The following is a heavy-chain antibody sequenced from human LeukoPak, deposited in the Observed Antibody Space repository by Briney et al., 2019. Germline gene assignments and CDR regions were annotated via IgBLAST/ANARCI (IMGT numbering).Heavy chain of an antibody. CDR1: GFTLSSYE. Sequence: GGSPRLSCAASGFTLSSYEMNWVRPAPGKGLEWVSYISSSGSTIYYADSVKGRFTISRDKAKNALYLQMNSLRAEDTAVYYCATSTMIVVVIGIYYYYMDVWGKGTTVTVSS. J-gene: IGHJ6*03. CDR2: ISSSGSTI. V-gene: IGHV3-48*03. D-gene: IGHD3-22*01. CDR3: ATSTMIVVVIGIYYYYMDV.